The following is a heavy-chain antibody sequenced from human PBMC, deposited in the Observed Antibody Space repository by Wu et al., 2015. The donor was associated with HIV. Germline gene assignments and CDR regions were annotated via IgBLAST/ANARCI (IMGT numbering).Heavy chain of an antibody. D-gene: IGHD3-3*01. Sequence: QVQLVQSGPEVKKPGASVKVSCKTSGYTFKTYGISWIRQAPGQGLEWMGWITPYNDNTKYSQNFEGRVIMTADTSTNTVYLELKSLKSDDTAVFYCARHLAIQFLAEFYFDYWGQGTLVTVSS. CDR2: ITPYNDNT. CDR3: ARHLAIQFLAEFYFDY. V-gene: IGHV1-18*01. CDR1: GYTFKTYG. J-gene: IGHJ4*02.